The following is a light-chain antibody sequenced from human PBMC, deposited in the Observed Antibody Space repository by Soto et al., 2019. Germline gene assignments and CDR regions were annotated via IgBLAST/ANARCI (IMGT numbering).Light chain of an antibody. CDR3: SSYTTIKTVV. J-gene: IGLJ2*01. CDR1: SSNVGSYKL. Sequence: QSALTQPASVSGSPGQSITISCTGTSSNVGSYKLVSWYQQHPGKAPKLMIFEVNKRPSGISDRFSGFKSANTAYLTISGVQPEDEADYHSSSYTTIKTVVFGGGTKLTVL. V-gene: IGLV2-14*02. CDR2: EVN.